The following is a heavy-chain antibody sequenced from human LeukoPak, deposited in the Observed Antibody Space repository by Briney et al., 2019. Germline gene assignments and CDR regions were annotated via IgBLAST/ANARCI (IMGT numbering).Heavy chain of an antibody. D-gene: IGHD1-26*01. J-gene: IGHJ4*02. Sequence: PGGSLRLSCAASGFTFSNTWMNWVRQAPGKGLEWVGRIKSKSESETTDYASPVKNRFTISRDDSKSTLYLQMNSLKTGDTAVYYCTKLNLGAFDYWGQGTLVTVSS. CDR3: TKLNLGAFDY. CDR1: GFTFSNTW. CDR2: IKSKSESETT. V-gene: IGHV3-15*01.